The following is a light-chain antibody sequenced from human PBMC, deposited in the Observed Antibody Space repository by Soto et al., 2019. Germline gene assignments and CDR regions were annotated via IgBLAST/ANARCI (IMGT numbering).Light chain of an antibody. CDR1: QSVASF. CDR3: QQYGGVPYT. J-gene: IGKJ2*01. CDR2: DAS. Sequence: EVTLTQSPATLYLSPGERATLSCRASQSVASFLTWYQQKPGQAPRVVIYDASTRAPGIPARFSGSGSGTDFSLTISSLEPEDFAIYYCQQYGGVPYTFGQGTKLEIK. V-gene: IGKV3-11*01.